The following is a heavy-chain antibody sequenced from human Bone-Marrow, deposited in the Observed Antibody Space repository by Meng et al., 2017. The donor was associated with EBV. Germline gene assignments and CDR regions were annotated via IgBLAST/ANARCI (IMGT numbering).Heavy chain of an antibody. Sequence: QVLLVGSGGGLVKPGGSLRLSCAASGFTLSDYYMSWIRQSPGKGLEWVSHISNSGSIIYYAASVKGRFTISRDNAKNSLYLQMSSLRAEDTAVYYCASYHGSGSSIDYWGQGTLVTVSS. J-gene: IGHJ4*02. CDR2: ISNSGSII. CDR1: GFTLSDYY. V-gene: IGHV3-11*01. D-gene: IGHD3-10*01. CDR3: ASYHGSGSSIDY.